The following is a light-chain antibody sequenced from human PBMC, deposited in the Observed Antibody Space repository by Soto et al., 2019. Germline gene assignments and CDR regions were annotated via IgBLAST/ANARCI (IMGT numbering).Light chain of an antibody. J-gene: IGLJ1*01. CDR3: GSWDNILRAYV. CDR1: GSNLGRNY. V-gene: IGLV1-51*01. Sequence: QAVVTQPPSESATPGQKVTISCSGSGSNLGRNYVSWYQQLPGTAPKLLIYDNVYRFSGIPDRFSASKSGTSATLGITGLQTGDEGDYYCGSWDNILRAYVFGTGIKLTVL. CDR2: DNV.